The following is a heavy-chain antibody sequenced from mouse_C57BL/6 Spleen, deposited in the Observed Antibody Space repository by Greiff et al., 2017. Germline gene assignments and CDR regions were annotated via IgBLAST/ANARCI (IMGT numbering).Heavy chain of an antibody. CDR3: ARHLDTVVTTGVDYAMDY. J-gene: IGHJ4*01. V-gene: IGHV5-6*01. CDR2: ISSSGRYT. D-gene: IGHD1-1*01. Sequence: EVNVVESGGDLVKPGGSLKLSCAASGFTFSSYGMSWVRQTPDKRLAWVATISSSGRYTYYPDSVKGRFTISRNNPKDTLYLQMSSLKSEDTAMYNCARHLDTVVTTGVDYAMDYWGQGTSVTVSS. CDR1: GFTFSSYG.